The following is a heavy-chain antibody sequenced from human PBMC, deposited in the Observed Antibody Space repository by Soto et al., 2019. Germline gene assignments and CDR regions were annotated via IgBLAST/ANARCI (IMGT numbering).Heavy chain of an antibody. CDR2: ISAYNGNT. Sequence: ASVKVSCKASGYTFTSYGISWVRQAPGQGLEWMGWISAYNGNTNYAQKLQGRVTMTTDTSTSTAYMELRSLRSDDTAVYYCARAITYYDFWSGYRGFDYWGQGTLVTVS. V-gene: IGHV1-18*01. D-gene: IGHD3-3*01. CDR3: ARAITYYDFWSGYRGFDY. CDR1: GYTFTSYG. J-gene: IGHJ4*02.